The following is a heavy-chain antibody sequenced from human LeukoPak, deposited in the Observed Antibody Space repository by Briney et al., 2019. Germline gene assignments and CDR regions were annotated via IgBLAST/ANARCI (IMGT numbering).Heavy chain of an antibody. Sequence: GGSLRLSCAASGFTVSSNYMSWVRQAPGKGLEWVSVIYSGGSTYYADSVKGRFTISGDNSKNTLYLQMNSLRAEDTAVYYCAREEYYGSGSHHNYFYYGMDVWGQGTTVTVSS. CDR3: AREEYYGSGSHHNYFYYGMDV. CDR2: IYSGGST. J-gene: IGHJ6*02. D-gene: IGHD3-10*01. CDR1: GFTVSSNY. V-gene: IGHV3-53*01.